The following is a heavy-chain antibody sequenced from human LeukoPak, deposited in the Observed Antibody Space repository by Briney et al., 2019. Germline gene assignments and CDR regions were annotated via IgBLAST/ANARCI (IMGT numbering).Heavy chain of an antibody. J-gene: IGHJ4*02. CDR2: IKQDGSKK. CDR1: GFTFSSYW. CDR3: ARDSQGDDYFLVSTY. V-gene: IGHV3-7*01. D-gene: IGHD5-12*01. Sequence: PGGSLRLSCAASGFTFSSYWMSWVRQAPGKGLEWVANIKQDGSKKYYVDSVKGRFTISRDNAKNSLYLQMNSLRAEDTAVYYCARDSQGDDYFLVSTYWGQGTLVTVSS.